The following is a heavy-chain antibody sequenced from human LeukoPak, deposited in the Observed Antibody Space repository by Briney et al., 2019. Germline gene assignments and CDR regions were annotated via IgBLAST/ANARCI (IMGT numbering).Heavy chain of an antibody. CDR2: INPSDGST. CDR1: GYTLTSYY. J-gene: IGHJ4*02. CDR3: ASGKLCSGGRCYFDY. V-gene: IGHV1-46*01. Sequence: GASVKVSCKASGYTLTSYYMHWMRQAPGQGLEWMGIINPSDGSTSYAQKFQGRVTMTRDTSTSTVYMDLSSLRSEDTAVYYCASGKLCSGGRCYFDYWGQGTLVTVSS. D-gene: IGHD2-15*01.